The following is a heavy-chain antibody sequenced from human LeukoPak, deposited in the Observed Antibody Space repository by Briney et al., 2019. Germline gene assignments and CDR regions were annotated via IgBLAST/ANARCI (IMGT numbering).Heavy chain of an antibody. Sequence: KSGGSLRLSCTASGFTFGDYGMSWFRRAPGKGLEWVGHIRSKAYGGTTEYAASVKGRFTISRDDSKSIAYLQMNSLKTEDTAVYYCTRDGRQWLVHHDAFDIWGQGTMVTVSS. CDR1: GFTFGDYG. CDR2: IRSKAYGGTT. J-gene: IGHJ3*02. CDR3: TRDGRQWLVHHDAFDI. V-gene: IGHV3-49*05. D-gene: IGHD6-19*01.